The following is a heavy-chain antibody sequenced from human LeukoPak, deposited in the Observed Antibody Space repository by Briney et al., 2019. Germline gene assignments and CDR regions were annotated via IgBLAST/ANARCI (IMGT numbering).Heavy chain of an antibody. CDR2: INSDGSST. Sequence: GGSLRLSCAASGFTFSSYWMHWVRQAPGKGLVWVSRINSDGSSTSYADSVKGRFTISRDNAKNTLYLQMNSLRAEDTAVYYCAKDPFSCRSSGCHGIDYWGQGTLVTVSS. J-gene: IGHJ4*02. V-gene: IGHV3-74*01. CDR3: AKDPFSCRSSGCHGIDY. CDR1: GFTFSSYW. D-gene: IGHD6-19*01.